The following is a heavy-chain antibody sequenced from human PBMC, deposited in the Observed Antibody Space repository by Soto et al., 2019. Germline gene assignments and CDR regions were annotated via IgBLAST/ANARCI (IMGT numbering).Heavy chain of an antibody. Sequence: EVQLLESGGGLVQPGGSLRLSCAASEFTFSSYAMSWVRQAPGKGLEWVSGITGSGGTTYYADSVKGRFTISRDNSKNTLYLQMNSLRAEDTAVYYCAKGPSPSGGCERIDQWGQGTLVTVSS. CDR1: EFTFSSYA. CDR3: AKGPSPSGGCERIDQ. CDR2: ITGSGGTT. V-gene: IGHV3-23*01. D-gene: IGHD2-15*01. J-gene: IGHJ4*02.